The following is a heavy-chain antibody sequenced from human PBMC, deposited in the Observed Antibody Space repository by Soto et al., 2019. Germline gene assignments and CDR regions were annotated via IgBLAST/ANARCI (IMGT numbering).Heavy chain of an antibody. Sequence: SETLSLTCTVSGGSICSGGYYWSWIRQHPGKGLEWIGYIYYSGSTYYNPSLKSRVTISRDNAKNSLYLQMNSLRAEDTAVYYCARAPEAGSGLWYYYGMDVWGQGTTVTVSS. CDR2: IYYSGST. V-gene: IGHV4-31*02. CDR1: GGSICSGGYY. J-gene: IGHJ6*02. CDR3: ARAPEAGSGLWYYYGMDV. D-gene: IGHD2-15*01.